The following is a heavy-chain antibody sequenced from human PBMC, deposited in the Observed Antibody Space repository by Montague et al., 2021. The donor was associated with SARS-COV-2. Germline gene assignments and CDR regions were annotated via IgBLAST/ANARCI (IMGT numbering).Heavy chain of an antibody. CDR1: GGSFSGYY. V-gene: IGHV4-34*01. CDR3: ARVRYYGSGTSLGMDV. CDR2: INHSGST. D-gene: IGHD3-10*01. Sequence: SETLSLTCAVYGGSFSGYYWSWIRQPTGKGLEWIGEINHSGSTNYNPSLKSRVTISVDTSKNQFSLKLSSVTAADTAVYYCARVRYYGSGTSLGMDVWGRGTTVTVSS. J-gene: IGHJ6*02.